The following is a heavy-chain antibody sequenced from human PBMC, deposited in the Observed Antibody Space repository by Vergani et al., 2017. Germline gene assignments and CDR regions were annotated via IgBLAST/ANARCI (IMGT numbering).Heavy chain of an antibody. CDR3: ARDKGDYGDPGGWFDP. V-gene: IGHV4-59*01. D-gene: IGHD4-17*01. Sequence: QVQLQESGPGLVKPSETLSLTCTVSGGSISSYYWSWIRQPPGKGLGWIGEINHSGGTNYNPSLRSRVTRSVEKSKNQFALNLSSVSAADTAVYYCARDKGDYGDPGGWFDPWGQGTLVTVSS. J-gene: IGHJ5*02. CDR2: INHSGGT. CDR1: GGSISSYY.